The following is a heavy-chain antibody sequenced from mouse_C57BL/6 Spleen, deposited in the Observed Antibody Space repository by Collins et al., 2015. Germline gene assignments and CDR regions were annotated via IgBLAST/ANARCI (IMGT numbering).Heavy chain of an antibody. CDR1: GYSIDQWLL. D-gene: IGHD2-3*01. Sequence: DVQLQESGPGLVKPSQSLSLTCSVTGYSIDQWLLLELDPAVSRNKLEWMGYISYDGSNNYNPSLKNRISITRDTSKNQFFLKLNSVTTEDTATYYCARYDGYYFSWFAYWGQGTLVTVSA. CDR3: ARYDGYYFSWFAY. V-gene: IGHV3-6*01. J-gene: IGHJ3*01. CDR2: ISYDGSN.